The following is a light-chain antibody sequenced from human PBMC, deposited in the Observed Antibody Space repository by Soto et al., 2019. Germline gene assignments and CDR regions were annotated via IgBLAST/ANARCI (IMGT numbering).Light chain of an antibody. J-gene: IGKJ2*01. CDR1: QSVSSK. V-gene: IGKV3-15*01. CDR3: QQYNNWPHT. Sequence: EIVMTQSPATLSVSPGERATLSCRASQSVSSKLAWFQQKPGQAPSLLIYGVSTRATGVPVRFSGSGSGTEFTLTINSLQSEDFAVYYCQQYNNWPHTFGQGPRWIP. CDR2: GVS.